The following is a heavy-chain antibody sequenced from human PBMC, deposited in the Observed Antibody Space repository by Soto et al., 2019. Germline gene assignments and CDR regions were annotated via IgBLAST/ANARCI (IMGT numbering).Heavy chain of an antibody. CDR3: SRHQYSGYDFAI. Sequence: QVQLRESGPGLVKPSQTLLLTCSVSGASIAGGSYYWSWLRQPPGKGLEWIGYIPSRGRPFYHPSLASRSTTSSDTSKNQLSLQLASLTAADTAVYYCSRHQYSGYDFAIWGQGTLVTVSS. CDR2: IPSRGRP. D-gene: IGHD5-12*01. J-gene: IGHJ4*02. CDR1: GASIAGGSYY. V-gene: IGHV4-30-4*01.